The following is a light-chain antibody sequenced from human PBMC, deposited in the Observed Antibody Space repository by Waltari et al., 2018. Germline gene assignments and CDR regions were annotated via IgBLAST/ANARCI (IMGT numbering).Light chain of an antibody. CDR2: DTS. Sequence: SESVRSNYIAWYQQKPGQAPRLLIYDTSTRATGIPDRFSGSGSGRDYTLTISGLEPEDLAVYYCQQYGSSPYTFGQGTKLEIK. CDR1: ESVRSNY. CDR3: QQYGSSPYT. J-gene: IGKJ2*01. V-gene: IGKV3-20*01.